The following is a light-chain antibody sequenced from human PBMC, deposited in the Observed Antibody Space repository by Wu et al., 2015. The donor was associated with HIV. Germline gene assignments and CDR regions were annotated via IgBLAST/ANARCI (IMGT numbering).Light chain of an antibody. J-gene: IGKJ4*01. CDR3: QQRSSWPLT. V-gene: IGKV3-11*01. Sequence: EIVLTQSPATLSLSPGERATLSCRASHTTDNYLAWYQQKSGQAPRLLIYDTLNRATGIPARFSGSGSGTDFTLTISSLEPEDFAVYYCQQRSSWPLTFGGGTKVEIK. CDR2: DTL. CDR1: HTTDNY.